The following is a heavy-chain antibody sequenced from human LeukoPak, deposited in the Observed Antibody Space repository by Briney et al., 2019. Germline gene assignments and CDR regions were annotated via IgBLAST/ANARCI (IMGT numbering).Heavy chain of an antibody. CDR3: ARDLASITIFGVVPYGMDV. CDR1: GFTFSSHA. J-gene: IGHJ6*02. D-gene: IGHD3-3*01. V-gene: IGHV3-30-3*01. CDR2: ISYDGSNK. Sequence: GGSLRLSCAASGFTFSSHAMHWVRQAPGKGLEWVAVISYDGSNKYYADSVKGRFTISRDNSKNTLYLQMNSLRAEDTAVYYCARDLASITIFGVVPYGMDVWGQGSTVTVSS.